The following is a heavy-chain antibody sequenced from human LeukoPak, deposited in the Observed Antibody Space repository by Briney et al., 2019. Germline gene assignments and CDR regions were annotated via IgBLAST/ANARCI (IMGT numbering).Heavy chain of an antibody. Sequence: GGSLRLSCAASGFTFSSYAMSWVRQAPGKGLEWVSAISGSGGSTYYADSVKGRFTISRDNSKNTLYLQMNSLRAKDTAVYYCAKMKLSLVRGVIIPWHYFDYWGQGTLVTVSS. CDR2: ISGSGGST. J-gene: IGHJ4*02. D-gene: IGHD3-10*01. CDR1: GFTFSSYA. CDR3: AKMKLSLVRGVIIPWHYFDY. V-gene: IGHV3-23*01.